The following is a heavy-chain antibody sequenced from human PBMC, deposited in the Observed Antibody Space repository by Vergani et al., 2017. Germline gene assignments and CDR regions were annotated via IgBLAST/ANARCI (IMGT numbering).Heavy chain of an antibody. CDR2: IIPIFGTA. CDR1: GGTFSSYA. D-gene: IGHD3-22*01. V-gene: IGHV1-69*01. Sequence: QVQLVQSGAEVKKPGSSVKVSCKASGGTFSSYAISWVRQAPGQGLEWMGGIIPIFGTANYAQKFQGRVTITADESTSTAYMELSSLISEDTAVYYCARGGSLGLYYYDSSGYYTPDYYYYMDVWGKGTTVTVSS. J-gene: IGHJ6*03. CDR3: ARGGSLGLYYYDSSGYYTPDYYYYMDV.